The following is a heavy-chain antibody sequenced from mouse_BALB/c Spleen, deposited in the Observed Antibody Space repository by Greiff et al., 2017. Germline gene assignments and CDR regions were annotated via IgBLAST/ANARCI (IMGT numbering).Heavy chain of an antibody. CDR3: ARDHRYAMDY. Sequence: QVQLKESGPGLVAPSQSLSITCTASGFSLTSYGVHWVRQPPGQGLEWLGVIWAGGSTNYNSALMSRLSNSKDNSKSQVFLKMNSLQTDDTAMYYCARDHRYAMDYWGQGTSVTVSS. D-gene: IGHD2-14*01. CDR1: GFSLTSYG. V-gene: IGHV2-9*02. J-gene: IGHJ4*01. CDR2: IWAGGST.